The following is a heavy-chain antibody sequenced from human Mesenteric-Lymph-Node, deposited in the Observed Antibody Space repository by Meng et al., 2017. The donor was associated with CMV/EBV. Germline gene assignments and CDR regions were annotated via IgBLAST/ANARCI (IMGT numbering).Heavy chain of an antibody. J-gene: IGHJ6*02. Sequence: SVKVSCKASGYTFTGYYMHWMRQAPGQGLEWMGWINPNSGGTNYAQKFQGRVTMTRDTSISTAYMELSRLRSDDTAVYYCARDQYCSSTSCYTGVGLNDGMDVWGQGTTVTVSS. D-gene: IGHD2-2*02. CDR3: ARDQYCSSTSCYTGVGLNDGMDV. CDR2: INPNSGGT. CDR1: GYTFTGYY. V-gene: IGHV1-2*02.